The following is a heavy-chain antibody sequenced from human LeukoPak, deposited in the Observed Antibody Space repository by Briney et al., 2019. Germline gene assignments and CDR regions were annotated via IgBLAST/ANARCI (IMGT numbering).Heavy chain of an antibody. D-gene: IGHD5-18*01. CDR1: GGSISPYY. J-gene: IGHJ4*02. CDR3: ARRTDSYGHYSY. Sequence: SETLSLTCTVSGGSISPYYWSWIRQPPGKGLEWIGYVYYSGSTTYNPSLRSRVTISVDTSKNQFSLKLSSVTAADTAVYYCARRTDSYGHYSYWGQGTLVTVSS. V-gene: IGHV4-59*01. CDR2: VYYSGST.